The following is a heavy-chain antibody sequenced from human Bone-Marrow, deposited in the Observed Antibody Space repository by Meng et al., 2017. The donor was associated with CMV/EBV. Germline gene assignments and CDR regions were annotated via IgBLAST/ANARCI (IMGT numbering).Heavy chain of an antibody. Sequence: GGSLRLSCAASGFTFSDYYMSWIRQAPGKGLEWVSSISSSSSYIYYADSVKGRFTISRDNAKNSLYLQMNSLRAEDTAVYYCARDGSRPPFSIAARPNYYYYYGMDVWGQGTTVAVSS. CDR3: ARDGSRPPFSIAARPNYYYYYGMDV. D-gene: IGHD6-6*01. V-gene: IGHV3-11*06. CDR2: ISSSSSYI. J-gene: IGHJ6*02. CDR1: GFTFSDYY.